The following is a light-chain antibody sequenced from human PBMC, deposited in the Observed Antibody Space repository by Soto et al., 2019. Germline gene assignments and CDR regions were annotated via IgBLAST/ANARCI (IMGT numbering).Light chain of an antibody. J-gene: IGLJ3*02. CDR2: LNSDGSH. CDR1: SGHSSYA. Sequence: QPVLTQSPSASASMGASVKLTCTLRSGHSSYAIAWHQQQPEQGPRYLMKLNSDGSHSKGDGIPDRFSGSSSGAERYLTISSLQSEDEADYYCQTLGTGIRVFGGGTKLTVL. CDR3: QTLGTGIRV. V-gene: IGLV4-69*01.